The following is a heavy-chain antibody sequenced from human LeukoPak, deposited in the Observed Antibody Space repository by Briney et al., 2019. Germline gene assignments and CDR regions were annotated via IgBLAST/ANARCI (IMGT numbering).Heavy chain of an antibody. CDR2: ISYDGSNK. V-gene: IGHV3-30*01. D-gene: IGHD2-15*01. CDR3: ARIPIRGVVVVAATRYPPFDY. CDR1: GFTFSSYA. Sequence: GGSLRLSCAASGFTFSSYAMHWVRQAPGKGLEWVAVISYDGSNKYYADSVKGRFTISRDNSKNTLYLQMNSLRAEDTAVYYCARIPIRGVVVVAATRYPPFDYWGQGTLVTVSS. J-gene: IGHJ4*02.